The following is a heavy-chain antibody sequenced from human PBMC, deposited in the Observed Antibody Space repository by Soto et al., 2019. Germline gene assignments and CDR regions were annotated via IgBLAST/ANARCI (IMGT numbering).Heavy chain of an antibody. D-gene: IGHD2-15*01. CDR2: MNPGSGET. CDR1: GYNFTNFD. Sequence: GASVKVSCKTSGYNFTNFDINWVRQAPGRGLVWMGWMNPGSGETGSAQNFQGRVTMTRDISTRTFFMQLTSLRSEDTAIYYCARLAEYCNGIKCYSNFDFWGRGTQVTVSS. CDR3: ARLAEYCNGIKCYSNFDF. V-gene: IGHV1-8*01. J-gene: IGHJ4*01.